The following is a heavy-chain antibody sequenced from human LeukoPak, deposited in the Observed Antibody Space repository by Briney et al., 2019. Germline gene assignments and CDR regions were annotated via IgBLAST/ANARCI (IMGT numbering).Heavy chain of an antibody. V-gene: IGHV3-9*01. D-gene: IGHD3-22*01. CDR2: ISWNSGSI. CDR3: AKTQYYYDSSGYYPPFDY. Sequence: GGSLRLSCAASGFTFDDYAMHWVRQAPGKGLEWVSGISWNSGSIGYADSVKGRFTISRDNAKNSLYLQMNSLRAEDTALYYCAKTQYYYDSSGYYPPFDYWGQGTLVTVSS. CDR1: GFTFDDYA. J-gene: IGHJ4*02.